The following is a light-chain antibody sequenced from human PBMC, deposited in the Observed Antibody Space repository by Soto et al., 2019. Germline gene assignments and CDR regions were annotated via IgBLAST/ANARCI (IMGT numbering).Light chain of an antibody. J-gene: IGLJ3*02. CDR2: EVS. CDR1: SSDVGSYNL. Sequence: QSALTQAASVSGSPGQSITISCTGTSSDVGSYNLVSWYQQNPGKAPQLIIYEVSQRPSGVSNRFSGSKSGNTASLTISGLQAEDDADYYCCSFTTTTTLALFGGGTKLTVL. CDR3: CSFTTTTTLAL. V-gene: IGLV2-23*02.